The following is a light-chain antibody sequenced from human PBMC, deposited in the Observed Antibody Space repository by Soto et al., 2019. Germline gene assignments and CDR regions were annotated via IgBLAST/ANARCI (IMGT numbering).Light chain of an antibody. V-gene: IGLV2-11*01. J-gene: IGLJ1*01. CDR1: SSDVGGFNY. Sequence: QSVLTQPRSVSGSPGQSVTISCTGTSSDVGGFNYVSWYQQYPGKAPKLMIYDVSKRPSGVPDRFSGSKSDNTASLTISGLQAEDEADYYCCSYAGRYTYVFGTGTKATVL. CDR2: DVS. CDR3: CSYAGRYTYV.